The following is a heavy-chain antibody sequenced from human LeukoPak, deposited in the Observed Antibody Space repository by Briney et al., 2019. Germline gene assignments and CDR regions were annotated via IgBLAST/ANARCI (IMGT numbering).Heavy chain of an antibody. CDR3: AKVPYSGYEFDY. Sequence: GGSLRPSCAASGFTFSSYGMHWVRQAPGKGLEWVAFIRYDGSNKYYADSVKGRFTISRDNSKNTLYLQMNSLRAEDTAVYYCAKVPYSGYEFDYWGQGTLVTVSS. D-gene: IGHD5-12*01. V-gene: IGHV3-30*02. CDR1: GFTFSSYG. J-gene: IGHJ4*02. CDR2: IRYDGSNK.